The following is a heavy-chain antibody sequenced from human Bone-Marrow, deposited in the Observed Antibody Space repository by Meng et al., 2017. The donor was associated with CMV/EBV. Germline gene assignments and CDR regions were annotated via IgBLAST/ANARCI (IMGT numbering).Heavy chain of an antibody. V-gene: IGHV3-30-3*01. J-gene: IGHJ4*02. Sequence: GGSLRLSCAASGFTFSSYAMHWVRQAPGKGLQWVTVISYDGSNKYYTDSVKGRFTISRDNSKNTLFLQMNSLRAEDTAVYYCARVGQLRYADYWGQGTLVTVSS. CDR1: GFTFSSYA. CDR2: ISYDGSNK. D-gene: IGHD5-18*01. CDR3: ARVGQLRYADY.